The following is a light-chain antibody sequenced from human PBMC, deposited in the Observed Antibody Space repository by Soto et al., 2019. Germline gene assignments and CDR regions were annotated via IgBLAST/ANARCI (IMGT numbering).Light chain of an antibody. CDR1: SNDVGFYSY. Sequence: QSALTQPASVSGSPGQSITISCTGTSNDVGFYSYVSWYQQHPGKAPKLIIYEVTNRPSGVSDHFSGSKSDNTASLTISGLQAEDDADYYCSSYTISSTGVFGGGTKLTVL. CDR2: EVT. J-gene: IGLJ3*02. CDR3: SSYTISSTGV. V-gene: IGLV2-14*01.